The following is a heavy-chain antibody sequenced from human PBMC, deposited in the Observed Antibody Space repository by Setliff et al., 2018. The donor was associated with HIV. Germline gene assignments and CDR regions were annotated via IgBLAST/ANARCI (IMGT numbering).Heavy chain of an antibody. Sequence: PSETLSLTCTVSGGSISSYYWSWIRQPPGKGLEWIGYIYYSGSTNYNPSLKSRVTISVDTSKNQFSLKLSSVTAADTAVYYCARNPCSGGSCPDAFDIWGQGTMVTVSS. V-gene: IGHV4-59*01. CDR2: IYYSGST. CDR3: ARNPCSGGSCPDAFDI. D-gene: IGHD2-15*01. CDR1: GGSISSYY. J-gene: IGHJ3*02.